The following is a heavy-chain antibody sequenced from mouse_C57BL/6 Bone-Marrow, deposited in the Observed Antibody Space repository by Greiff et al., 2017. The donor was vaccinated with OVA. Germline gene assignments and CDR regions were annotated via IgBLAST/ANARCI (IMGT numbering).Heavy chain of an antibody. V-gene: IGHV1-64*01. CDR2: IHPNSGST. CDR1: GYTFTSYW. CDR3: ARPDYGSSYVGFAY. Sequence: QVQLQQPGAELVKPGASVKLSCKASGYTFTSYWMHWVKQRPGQGLEWIGMIHPNSGSTNYNEKFKSKATLTVGKSSSTAYMQLSSLTSEDSAVYYCARPDYGSSYVGFAYWGQGTLVTVSA. J-gene: IGHJ3*01. D-gene: IGHD1-1*01.